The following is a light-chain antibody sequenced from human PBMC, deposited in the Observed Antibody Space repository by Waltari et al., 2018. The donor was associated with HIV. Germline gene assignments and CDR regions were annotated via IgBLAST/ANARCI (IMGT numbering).Light chain of an antibody. CDR2: DVS. CDR3: FSYSGSSTYV. J-gene: IGLJ1*01. Sequence: QSALIQPASVSGSPGQSINISCTGTNSDVGGYNYVSWYQQDPGKAPKLIIFDVSKRPSGHFARISGSRSVDTSFLTISGLQADDVADYYCFSYSGSSTYVFGTGTKVTVL. V-gene: IGLV2-23*02. CDR1: NSDVGGYNY.